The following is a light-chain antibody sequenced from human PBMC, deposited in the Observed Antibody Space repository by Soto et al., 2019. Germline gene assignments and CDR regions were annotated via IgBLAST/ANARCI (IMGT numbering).Light chain of an antibody. J-gene: IGKJ1*01. CDR3: QQYNNNWT. Sequence: DIQVTQSPSTLSASVGDRVTITCRASQSISTWLAWYQQKPGKAPKLLIYKASSLKSGVPSRFSGSGSGTEFTLTITILQPDDFATYYCQQYNNNWTFGQGTKVEIK. CDR1: QSISTW. CDR2: KAS. V-gene: IGKV1-5*03.